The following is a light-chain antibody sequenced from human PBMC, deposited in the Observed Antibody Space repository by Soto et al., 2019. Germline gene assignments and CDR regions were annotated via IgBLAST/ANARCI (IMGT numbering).Light chain of an antibody. CDR3: QQYSTSSPRYT. CDR2: NPS. V-gene: IGKV3-20*01. Sequence: EIVLTQSPGTLSLSPGERATLFCRASQSVSSNFLAWYQQKPGQAPRLLIYNPSRRAAGIPDRFSGSGSGTDFTLTISRLEPEDFAVYYCQQYSTSSPRYTFGQGTKLEIK. CDR1: QSVSSNF. J-gene: IGKJ2*01.